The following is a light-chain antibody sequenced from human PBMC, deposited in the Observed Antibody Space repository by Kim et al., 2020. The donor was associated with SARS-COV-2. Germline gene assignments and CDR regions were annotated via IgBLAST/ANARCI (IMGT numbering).Light chain of an antibody. V-gene: IGKV4-1*01. Sequence: ATINCKSSQSVKYSSNNTDYLAWYQQKPGQPPELLIYWASTRESGVPDRISGSGSETDFTLTISSLHAEDVAVYYCQQYYRTPLTFGGGTKVDIK. J-gene: IGKJ4*01. CDR2: WAS. CDR3: QQYYRTPLT. CDR1: QSVKYSSNNTDY.